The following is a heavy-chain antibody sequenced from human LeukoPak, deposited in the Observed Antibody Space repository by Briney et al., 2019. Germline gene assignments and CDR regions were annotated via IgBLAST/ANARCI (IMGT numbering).Heavy chain of an antibody. CDR1: GFTFSSYE. V-gene: IGHV3-48*03. CDR3: ARRTYSFDY. J-gene: IGHJ4*02. CDR2: ISSSGTTK. D-gene: IGHD3/OR15-3a*01. Sequence: PGGSLRLSCAASGFTFSSYEMNWVRQAPGKGLEWVSYISSSGTTKYYADSVKGRFTISRDNAKNSLYLQMNSLRAEDTAVYYCARRTYSFDYWGQGTLVTV.